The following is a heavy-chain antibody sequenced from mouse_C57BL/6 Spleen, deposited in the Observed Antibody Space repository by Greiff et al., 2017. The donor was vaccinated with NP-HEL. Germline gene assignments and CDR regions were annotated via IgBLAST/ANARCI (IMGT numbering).Heavy chain of an antibody. J-gene: IGHJ1*03. CDR2: IDPSDSYT. Sequence: QVQLQQPGAELVMPGASVKLSCKASGYTFTSYWMHWVKQRPGQGLEWIGEIDPSDSYTNYNQKFKGKSTLTVDKSSSTAYMQLSSLTSEDSAVYYCARLDSSGYWYFDVWGTGTTVTVSS. CDR3: ARLDSSGYWYFDV. V-gene: IGHV1-69*01. CDR1: GYTFTSYW. D-gene: IGHD3-2*02.